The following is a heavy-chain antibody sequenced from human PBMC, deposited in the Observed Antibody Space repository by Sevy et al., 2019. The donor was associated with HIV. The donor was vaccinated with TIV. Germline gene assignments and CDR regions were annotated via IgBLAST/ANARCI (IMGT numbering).Heavy chain of an antibody. CDR2: ISYDGSNK. D-gene: IGHD5-12*01. V-gene: IGHV3-30*18. CDR3: AKDREVATFYFDY. Sequence: GGSLRLSCAASGFTFSSYGMHWVRQAPGKGLEWVAVISYDGSNKDYADSVKGRFTISRDNSKNTLYLQMNSLRAEDTAVYYYAKDREVATFYFDYWGQGTLVTVSS. J-gene: IGHJ4*02. CDR1: GFTFSSYG.